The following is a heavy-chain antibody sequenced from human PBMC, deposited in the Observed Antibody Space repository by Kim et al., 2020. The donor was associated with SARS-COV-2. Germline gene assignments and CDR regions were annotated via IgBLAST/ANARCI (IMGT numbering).Heavy chain of an antibody. CDR3: ARKTHGSGWTHFDF. Sequence: GGSLRLSCAASGFTFSDYYMDWVRQAPGKGLEWVGRIRDKANSHTTEYAASMKGRFTISRDDSSLYLQMNSLIIEDTAVYFCARKTHGSGWTHFDFWGQGTLVTVSS. CDR2: IRDKANSHTT. CDR1: GFTFSDYY. J-gene: IGHJ4*02. D-gene: IGHD6-19*01. V-gene: IGHV3-72*01.